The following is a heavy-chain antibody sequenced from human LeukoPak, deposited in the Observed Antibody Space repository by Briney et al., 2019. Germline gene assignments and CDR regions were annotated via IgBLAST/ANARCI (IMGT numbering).Heavy chain of an antibody. Sequence: GGPLRLSCAASGFTFSDYYMSWIRQAPGKGLEGVSHISSSGSTIYYADSVKGRFTISRDNAKNSLYLQMNSLRAEDTAVYYCARDRYGDFKADYWGQGTLVTVSS. J-gene: IGHJ4*02. CDR2: ISSSGSTI. V-gene: IGHV3-11*01. CDR3: ARDRYGDFKADY. D-gene: IGHD4-17*01. CDR1: GFTFSDYY.